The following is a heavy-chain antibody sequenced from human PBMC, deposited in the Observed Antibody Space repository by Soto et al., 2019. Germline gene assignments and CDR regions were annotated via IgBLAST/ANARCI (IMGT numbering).Heavy chain of an antibody. D-gene: IGHD2-21*02. CDR3: ARDPCGSDCYSGLDY. V-gene: IGHV4-61*01. Sequence: SETLSLTPNVSAGSITGDSYYWTWIRQPPGKGLEWLGYISYNGRTNYNPSLKSRVTISVDTSRKQFFLRLTSVTAADTAIYYCARDPCGSDCYSGLDYWGQGSLVTVSS. CDR2: ISYNGRT. J-gene: IGHJ4*02. CDR1: AGSITGDSYY.